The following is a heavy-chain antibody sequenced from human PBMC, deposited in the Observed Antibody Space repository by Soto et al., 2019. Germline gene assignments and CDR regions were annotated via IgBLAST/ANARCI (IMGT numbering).Heavy chain of an antibody. D-gene: IGHD2-21*01. Sequence: PGGSLRLSCAASGFTFRSYAMNWVLLALGEGLEWVSAISGSGGSTYYADSVKGRFTISRDNAKNSMYLQMDSLRAEDTTLYYYAKWGKLSPGNSRLLQLVGWGQGTLVTV. CDR3: AKWGKLSPGNSRLLQLVG. V-gene: IGHV3-23*01. CDR2: ISGSGGST. J-gene: IGHJ4*02. CDR1: GFTFRSYA.